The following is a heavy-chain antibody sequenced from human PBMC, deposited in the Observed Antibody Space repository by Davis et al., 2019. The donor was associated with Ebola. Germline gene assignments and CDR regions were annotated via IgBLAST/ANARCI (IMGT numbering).Heavy chain of an antibody. V-gene: IGHV4-34*01. D-gene: IGHD3-10*01. CDR1: GGSFSGYY. Sequence: SETLSLTCAVYGGSFSGYYWSWIRQPPGKGLEWIGEINHSGSTNYNPSLKSRVIISVDTSKNQFSLKLSSVTAADTAVYYCARKGYYYGSGSYRYWGQGTLVTVSS. CDR2: INHSGST. CDR3: ARKGYYYGSGSYRY. J-gene: IGHJ4*02.